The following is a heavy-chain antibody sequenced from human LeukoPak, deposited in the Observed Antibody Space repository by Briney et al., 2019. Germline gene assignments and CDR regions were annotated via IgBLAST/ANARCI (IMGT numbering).Heavy chain of an antibody. CDR3: AKNYDSSGYYTLYFDY. D-gene: IGHD3-22*01. CDR2: ISGSGGST. Sequence: GGSLRLSXAASGFTFSSYAMSWVRQAPGKGLEWVSAISGSGGSTYYADSVKGRFTISRDNSKNTLYLQMNSLRAEDTAVYYCAKNYDSSGYYTLYFDYWGQGTLVTVSS. CDR1: GFTFSSYA. V-gene: IGHV3-23*01. J-gene: IGHJ4*02.